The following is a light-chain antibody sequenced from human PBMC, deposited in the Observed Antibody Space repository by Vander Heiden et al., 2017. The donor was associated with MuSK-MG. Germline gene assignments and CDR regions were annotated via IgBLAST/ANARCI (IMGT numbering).Light chain of an antibody. V-gene: IGKV1-5*03. CDR2: KAS. CDR1: QSISSW. J-gene: IGKJ3*01. Sequence: IQLTQSPSTLSASVGDRVTITCRASQSISSWLAWYQQKPGKAPKLLIYKASSLESGVPSRFSGSGSGTEFTLTISSLQPDDFATYYCQQDNSYFFTFGPGTKVDIK. CDR3: QQDNSYFFT.